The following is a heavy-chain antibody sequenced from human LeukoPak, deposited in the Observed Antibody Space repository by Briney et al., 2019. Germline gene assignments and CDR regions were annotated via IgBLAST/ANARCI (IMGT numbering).Heavy chain of an antibody. Sequence: GGSLRLSCAASGFIFSIYGMRWVRQAPGKGLEWVAVLWYDGSNTYYADSVKGRFTISRDNSKNTLYLPLNCLRAEDTAVYYGARGGRYHSRGYLGYWGQGTLVTVSS. V-gene: IGHV3-33*01. CDR2: LWYDGSNT. CDR1: GFIFSIYG. D-gene: IGHD3-22*01. J-gene: IGHJ4*02. CDR3: ARGGRYHSRGYLGY.